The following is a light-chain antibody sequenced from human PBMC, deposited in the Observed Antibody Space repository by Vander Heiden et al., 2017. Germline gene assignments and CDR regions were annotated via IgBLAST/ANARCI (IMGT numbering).Light chain of an antibody. J-gene: IGKJ3*01. V-gene: IGKV3-20*01. Sequence: EIVLTQSPGTLSLSPWESATPSCRASHRVSSGCLAWYQQKPGQAPRLLIYSASSRATGIPGRFSGGGFGTDFTLTISSLEPEDFAVYYYQALGVTFGPGTKVDIK. CDR2: SAS. CDR3: QALGVT. CDR1: HRVSSGC.